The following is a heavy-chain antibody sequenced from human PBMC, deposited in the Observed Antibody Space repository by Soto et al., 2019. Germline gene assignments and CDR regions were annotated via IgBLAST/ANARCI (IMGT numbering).Heavy chain of an antibody. J-gene: IGHJ4*02. CDR1: GFTFDDYT. Sequence: GGSLRLSCAASGFTFDDYTMHWVRQAPGKGLEWVSLISWDGGSTYYADSVKGRFTISRDNSKNSLYLQMNSLRTEDTALYYCAKDSCSSTSCYYFDYWGQGTLVTVSS. CDR2: ISWDGGST. CDR3: AKDSCSSTSCYYFDY. V-gene: IGHV3-43*01. D-gene: IGHD2-2*01.